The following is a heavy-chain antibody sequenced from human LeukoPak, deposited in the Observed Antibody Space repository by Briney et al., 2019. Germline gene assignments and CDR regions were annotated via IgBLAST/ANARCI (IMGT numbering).Heavy chain of an antibody. CDR1: GFTFKSYA. CDR3: ARVQPDNNDEYNWFDP. V-gene: IGHV3-23*01. J-gene: IGHJ5*02. D-gene: IGHD1-1*01. CDR2: ISGTSGAR. Sequence: GGSLRLSCAASGFTFKSYAMTWVRQGPGRGLEWVSTISGTSGARSYADFAEGRFSISRDDSKNTLFLQMTSLRVEDTAVYFCARVQPDNNDEYNWFDPWGQGTQVIVSS.